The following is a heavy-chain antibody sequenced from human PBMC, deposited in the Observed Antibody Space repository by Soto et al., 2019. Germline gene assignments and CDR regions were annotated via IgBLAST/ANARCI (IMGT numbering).Heavy chain of an antibody. D-gene: IGHD5-12*01. V-gene: IGHV4-59*01. CDR1: GDSISASS. J-gene: IGHJ4*02. Sequence: SETLSLTCTVSGDSISASSWGWVRQPPGKGLEWIGNIHYNGNTKYNPSLKSRVTMSVDTSKNQFSLKLISVTAADTAKYFCAREGNLGRWLQPLDFWGQGTLVTVS. CDR3: AREGNLGRWLQPLDF. CDR2: IHYNGNT.